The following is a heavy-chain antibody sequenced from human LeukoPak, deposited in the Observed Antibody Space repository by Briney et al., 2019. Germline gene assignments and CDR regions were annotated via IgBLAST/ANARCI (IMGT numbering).Heavy chain of an antibody. V-gene: IGHV1-2*02. CDR1: GYTFTGYY. J-gene: IGHJ4*02. Sequence: ASVKVSCKASGYTFTGYYMHRVRQAPGQGLEWMGWINPNSGGTNYAQKFQGRVTMTRDTSISTAYMELSRLSSDDTAVYYCARVTMVRGVITVPFDYWGQGTLVTVSS. CDR2: INPNSGGT. CDR3: ARVTMVRGVITVPFDY. D-gene: IGHD3-10*01.